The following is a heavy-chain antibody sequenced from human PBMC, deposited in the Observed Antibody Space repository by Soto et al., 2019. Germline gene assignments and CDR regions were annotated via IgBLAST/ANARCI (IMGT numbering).Heavy chain of an antibody. D-gene: IGHD2-21*02. J-gene: IGHJ6*03. CDR1: GFTFSSYG. CDR2: ISYDGSNK. V-gene: IGHV3-30*18. CDR3: AKDSGGDYWAYYYYYMDV. Sequence: QVQLVESGGGVVQPGRSLRLSCAASGFTFSSYGMHWVRQAPGKGLEWVAVISYDGSNKYYADSVKGRFTISRDNSKNPLYLQMNSLRAEDTAVYYCAKDSGGDYWAYYYYYMDVWGKGTTVTVSS.